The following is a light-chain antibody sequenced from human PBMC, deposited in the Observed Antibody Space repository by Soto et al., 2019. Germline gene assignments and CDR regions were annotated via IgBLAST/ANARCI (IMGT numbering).Light chain of an antibody. CDR3: QQYGSSPSIT. Sequence: EIVLTQSPGTLSLSPGESATLSCRASQSVTKYLVWYQQKPGQAPRLLISDASYRATGIPARFSGSGSGTDFTLTISSLEPEDFAVYYCQQYGSSPSITFGQGTRLEIK. J-gene: IGKJ5*01. V-gene: IGKV3-20*01. CDR2: DAS. CDR1: QSVTKY.